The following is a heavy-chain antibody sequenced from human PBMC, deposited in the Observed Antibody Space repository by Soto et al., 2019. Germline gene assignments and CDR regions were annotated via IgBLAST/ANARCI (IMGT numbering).Heavy chain of an antibody. V-gene: IGHV3-33*01. CDR3: ARIDCTGGSCRPYAYYDMDV. Sequence: GGSLRLSCAASRFTFNTYGMHWVRQAPGRGLEWVAVIWYDGSIKYYADSVKGRFTISRDNSKNTLYLQMNSLRAEDTAVYYCARIDCTGGSCRPYAYYDMDVWGQGTTVTVSS. J-gene: IGHJ6*02. D-gene: IGHD2-15*01. CDR1: RFTFNTYG. CDR2: IWYDGSIK.